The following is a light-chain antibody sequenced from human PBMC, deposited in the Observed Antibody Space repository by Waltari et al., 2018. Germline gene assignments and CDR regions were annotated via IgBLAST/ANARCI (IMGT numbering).Light chain of an antibody. J-gene: IGKJ4*01. Sequence: PSPRARQGVRRNWLAWYHQRPGQAPRLLIYGASTRATGITDKFIGSGSGTDFILTIRRLEPEDFGVYYCHQYDTAPHTFGGGTKVEIK. CDR2: GAS. CDR3: HQYDTAPHT. V-gene: IGKV3-20*01. CDR1: QGVRRNW.